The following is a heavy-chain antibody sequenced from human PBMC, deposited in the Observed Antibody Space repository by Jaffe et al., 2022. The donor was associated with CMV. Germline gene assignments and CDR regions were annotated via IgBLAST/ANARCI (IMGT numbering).Heavy chain of an antibody. CDR2: IIPILGIA. J-gene: IGHJ6*03. D-gene: IGHD5-18*01. V-gene: IGHV1-69*09. Sequence: QVQLVQSGAEVKKPGSSVKVSCKASGGTFSSYAISWVRQAPGQGLEWMGRIIPILGIANYAQKFQGRVTITADKSTSTAYMELSSLRSEDTAVYYCASLENPDTAMVEDVEYYYYMDVWGKGTTVTVSS. CDR1: GGTFSSYA. CDR3: ASLENPDTAMVEDVEYYYYMDV.